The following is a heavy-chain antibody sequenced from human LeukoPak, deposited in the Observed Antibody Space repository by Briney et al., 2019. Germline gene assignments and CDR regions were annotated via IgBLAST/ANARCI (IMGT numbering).Heavy chain of an antibody. CDR1: GFTFSSYS. V-gene: IGHV3-23*01. CDR2: ISGSGGST. D-gene: IGHD6-13*01. CDR3: AKDGAAAGINWFDP. J-gene: IGHJ5*02. Sequence: GGSLRLSCAASGFTFSSYSMNWVRQAPGKGLEWVSAISGSGGSTYYADSVKGRFTISRDNSKNTLYLQMNSLRAEDTAVYYCAKDGAAAGINWFDPWGQGTLVTVSS.